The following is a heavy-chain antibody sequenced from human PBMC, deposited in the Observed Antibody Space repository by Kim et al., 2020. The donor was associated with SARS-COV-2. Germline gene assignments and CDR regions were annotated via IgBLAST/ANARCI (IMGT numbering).Heavy chain of an antibody. D-gene: IGHD2-2*01. CDR3: AMRYCSSTSCHGPFDY. V-gene: IGHV1-3*01. Sequence: KFQGRVTITRDTSASTAYMELSSLRSEDAVVYYCAMRYCSSTSCHGPFDYWGQGTLVTVSS. J-gene: IGHJ4*02.